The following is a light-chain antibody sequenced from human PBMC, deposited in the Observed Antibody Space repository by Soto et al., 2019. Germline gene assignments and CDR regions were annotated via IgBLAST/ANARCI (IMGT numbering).Light chain of an antibody. Sequence: EIVLTQSPGTLSLSPGERATVSCRASQSVSNNYLAWYQQKPGQAPRLLIYDASSRVTGIPDRFSGSGSGTDFTLTISRLEPEDFAVYFCHQFGSSLPYTFGQGTKLEIK. CDR1: QSVSNNY. CDR3: HQFGSSLPYT. CDR2: DAS. V-gene: IGKV3-20*01. J-gene: IGKJ2*01.